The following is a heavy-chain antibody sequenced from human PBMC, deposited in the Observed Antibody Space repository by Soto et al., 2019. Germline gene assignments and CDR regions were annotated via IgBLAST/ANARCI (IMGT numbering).Heavy chain of an antibody. CDR3: ARSPFLECN. J-gene: IGHJ4*02. D-gene: IGHD3-3*02. CDR1: GFTFSSYE. V-gene: IGHV3-48*03. Sequence: GGSLRLSCAASGFTFSSYEMNWVRQAPGKGLEWVSYISSSGSTIYYADSVKGRFTISRDDAKNSLFLQMNSLRVEDTAVYYCARSPFLECNWAQGTLVTVSS. CDR2: ISSSGSTI.